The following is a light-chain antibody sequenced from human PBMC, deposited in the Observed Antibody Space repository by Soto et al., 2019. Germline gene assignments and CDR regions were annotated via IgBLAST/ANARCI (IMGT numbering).Light chain of an antibody. CDR3: QQYHDWPIT. Sequence: IVMTQFPATLSVSRGDGATLCCHASQSVSTHLAWYQQIPGQAPRLLSYGTSTRAAGIPARVSGRGSGTEFTFTISSLQSEDFEVYHCQQYHDWPITFGQGTRLEI. CDR2: GTS. J-gene: IGKJ5*01. V-gene: IGKV3-15*01. CDR1: QSVSTH.